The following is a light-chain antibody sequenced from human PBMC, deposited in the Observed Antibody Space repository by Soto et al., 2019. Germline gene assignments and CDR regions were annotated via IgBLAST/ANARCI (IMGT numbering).Light chain of an antibody. CDR2: DAS. Sequence: DIQMTQSPSSLSASVGDRVTISCQANRDISNYLNWYQQEPGKAPKLLIYDASNLKSGVPSRFSGSGSGTDFTFIIYGLQPEDIATYYCQQYGDLKAYTFGQGTKLEIK. CDR3: QQYGDLKAYT. CDR1: RDISNY. V-gene: IGKV1-33*01. J-gene: IGKJ2*01.